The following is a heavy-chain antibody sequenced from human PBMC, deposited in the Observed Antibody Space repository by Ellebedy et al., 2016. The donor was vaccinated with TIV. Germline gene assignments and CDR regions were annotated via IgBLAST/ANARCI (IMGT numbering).Heavy chain of an antibody. Sequence: GESLKISXAASGFTFSSYAMHWVRQAPGKGLEWVAVISYDGSNKYYADSVKGRFTISRDNSKNTLYLQMNSLRAEDTAVYYCASKEAYYDSSGYYKDYWGQGTLVTVSS. D-gene: IGHD3-22*01. J-gene: IGHJ4*02. CDR3: ASKEAYYDSSGYYKDY. CDR2: ISYDGSNK. CDR1: GFTFSSYA. V-gene: IGHV3-30-3*01.